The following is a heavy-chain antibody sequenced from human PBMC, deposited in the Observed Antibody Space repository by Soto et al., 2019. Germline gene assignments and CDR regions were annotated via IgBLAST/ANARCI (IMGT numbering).Heavy chain of an antibody. CDR1: GGSFGGYY. J-gene: IGHJ5*02. D-gene: IGHD2-21*02. CDR2: INHSGST. V-gene: IGHV4-34*01. CDR3: ARGRRSPKTPVVTPFNWFDP. Sequence: PSEPLSHTCAVYGGSFGGYYWSWISQPPGKGLEWIGEINHSGSTNYNPSLKSRVTISVDTSKNQFSLKLSSVTAADTAVYYCARGRRSPKTPVVTPFNWFDPWGQGTLVTVSS.